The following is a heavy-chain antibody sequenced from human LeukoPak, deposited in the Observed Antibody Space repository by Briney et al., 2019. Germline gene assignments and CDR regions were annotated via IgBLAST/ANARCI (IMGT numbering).Heavy chain of an antibody. J-gene: IGHJ4*02. Sequence: SQTLSLTCTVSGGSISSGSYYWSWIRQPAGKGLEWIGRIYTSGSTNYNPSLKSRVTVSVDTSKNQFSLRLSSVTAADTAVYYCARYIYGVWHFDYWGQGTLDTVSS. V-gene: IGHV4-61*02. CDR1: GGSISSGSYY. D-gene: IGHD2-8*01. CDR3: ARYIYGVWHFDY. CDR2: IYTSGST.